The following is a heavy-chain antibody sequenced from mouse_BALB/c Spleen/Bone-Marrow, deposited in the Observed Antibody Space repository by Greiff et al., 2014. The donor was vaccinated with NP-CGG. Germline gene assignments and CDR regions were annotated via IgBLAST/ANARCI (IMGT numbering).Heavy chain of an antibody. Sequence: VHVKQSGPELVKPGASVKISCKASGYSFTGYFMNWVKQSHGKSLEWIGRINPYNGGTFYNQKFKGKATLTVDKSSSTAHMELLNLTSEDSAFYYCKRSGRYDLGFAYWGQGTLVTVSS. CDR2: INPYNGGT. D-gene: IGHD2-14*01. J-gene: IGHJ3*01. CDR3: KRSGRYDLGFAY. CDR1: GYSFTGYF. V-gene: IGHV1-37*01.